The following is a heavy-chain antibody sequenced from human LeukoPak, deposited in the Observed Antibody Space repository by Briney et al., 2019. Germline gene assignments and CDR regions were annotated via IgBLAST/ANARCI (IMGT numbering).Heavy chain of an antibody. J-gene: IGHJ4*02. CDR3: ARVVDPTVTTSTAFDY. Sequence: ASVKVCCKASGYTFTSYGISWVRQAPAQGLEWMGWISAYNGNPNYAQKLQGRVTMTTDTTTSTAYKEQRSLRSDDTAVYYCARVVDPTVTTSTAFDYWGQGTLVNVSS. CDR2: ISAYNGNP. CDR1: GYTFTSYG. D-gene: IGHD4-17*01. V-gene: IGHV1-18*01.